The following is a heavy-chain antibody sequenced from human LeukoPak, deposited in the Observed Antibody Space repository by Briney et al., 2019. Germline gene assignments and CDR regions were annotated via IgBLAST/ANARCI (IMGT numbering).Heavy chain of an antibody. CDR1: GFTFSSYG. Sequence: GGSLRLSCAASGFTFSSYGTHWVRQAPGKGLEWVAVIWYDGSNKYYADSVKGRFTISRDNSKNTLYLQMNSLRAEDTAVYYCARGITGTTGFDYWGRGTLVTVSS. CDR2: IWYDGSNK. D-gene: IGHD1-7*01. J-gene: IGHJ4*02. CDR3: ARGITGTTGFDY. V-gene: IGHV3-33*01.